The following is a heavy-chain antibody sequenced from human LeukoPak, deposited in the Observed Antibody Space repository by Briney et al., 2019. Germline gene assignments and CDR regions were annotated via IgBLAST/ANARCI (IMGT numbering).Heavy chain of an antibody. D-gene: IGHD2-15*01. CDR2: INHSGST. J-gene: IGHJ5*02. Sequence: SETLSLTRAVYGGSFSGYYWSWIRQPPGKGLEWIGEINHSGSTNYNPSLKSRVTISVDTSKNQFSLKLSSVTAADTAVYYCARKYIVVVVAATFGWFDPWGQGTLVTVSS. V-gene: IGHV4-34*01. CDR3: ARKYIVVVVAATFGWFDP. CDR1: GGSFSGYY.